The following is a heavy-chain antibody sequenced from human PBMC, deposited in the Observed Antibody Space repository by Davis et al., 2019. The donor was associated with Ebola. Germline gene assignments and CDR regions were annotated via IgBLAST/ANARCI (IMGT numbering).Heavy chain of an antibody. D-gene: IGHD2/OR15-2a*01. Sequence: GESLKISCAASGFIFSSYTMNWVRQAPGKGLEWVSSISVSSGYIYYEDSVKGRFTISRDNAKNSLFLQMNSLSADDTAVYYCTRGRHSEPTYDDYWGQGTLVTVSS. CDR3: TRGRHSEPTYDDY. CDR1: GFIFSSYT. V-gene: IGHV3-21*01. J-gene: IGHJ4*02. CDR2: ISVSSGYI.